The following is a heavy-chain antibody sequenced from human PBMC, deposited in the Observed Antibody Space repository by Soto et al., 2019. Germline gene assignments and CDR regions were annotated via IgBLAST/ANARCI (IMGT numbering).Heavy chain of an antibody. CDR2: IKQDGSEK. J-gene: IGHJ4*02. CDR3: ARGGRYVDQNSFDY. D-gene: IGHD2-15*01. CDR1: GFTFSSYW. V-gene: IGHV3-7*01. Sequence: EVQLVESGGGLVQPGGSLRLSCAASGFTFSSYWMSWVRQAPGKGLEWVANIKQDGSEKYYVDSVKGRFTISRDNAKNSLYLQMNSLRAEDTAVYYCARGGRYVDQNSFDYWGQGTLVTVSS.